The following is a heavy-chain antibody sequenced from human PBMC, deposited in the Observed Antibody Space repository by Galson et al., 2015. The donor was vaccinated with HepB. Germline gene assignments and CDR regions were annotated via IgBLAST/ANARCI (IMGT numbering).Heavy chain of an antibody. CDR1: ADSFSAST. V-gene: IGHV1-69*02. D-gene: IGHD3-10*01. J-gene: IGHJ6*02. CDR3: AGPVVRGETMDHYYYGMDV. Sequence: SVKVSCKASADSFSASTLNWVRQAPGQGLEWMGRIIPVLNIAKYAQRFQGRVTISADVSTSTAYLELHSLSLEDTAVYYCAGPVVRGETMDHYYYGMDVWGQGSKVTVTS. CDR2: IIPVLNIA.